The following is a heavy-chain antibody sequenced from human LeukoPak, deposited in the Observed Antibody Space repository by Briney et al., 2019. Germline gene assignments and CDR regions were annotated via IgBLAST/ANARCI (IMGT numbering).Heavy chain of an antibody. Sequence: QTGGSLRLSCAAFGFTFSSYAMHWVRQAPGKGLEWVAVISYDGSNKYYADSVKGRFTISRDNSKNTLYLQMNSLRAEDTAVYYCARGADRGIVVAADWGQGALVTVSS. J-gene: IGHJ4*02. V-gene: IGHV3-30-3*01. D-gene: IGHD6-19*01. CDR2: ISYDGSNK. CDR1: GFTFSSYA. CDR3: ARGADRGIVVAAD.